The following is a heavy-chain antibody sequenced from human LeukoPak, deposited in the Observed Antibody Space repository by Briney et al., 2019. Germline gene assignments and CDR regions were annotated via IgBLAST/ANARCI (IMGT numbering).Heavy chain of an antibody. CDR1: GGSFSGYY. V-gene: IGHV4-34*01. Sequence: PSETLSLTCAVYGGSFSGYYWSWIRQPPGKGLEWIGEINHSGSTNYNPSLKSRVTILVDTSKNQFSLKLSSVTAADTAVYYCARVSWSLFDYWGQGTLVTVSS. J-gene: IGHJ4*02. D-gene: IGHD1-1*01. CDR2: INHSGST. CDR3: ARVSWSLFDY.